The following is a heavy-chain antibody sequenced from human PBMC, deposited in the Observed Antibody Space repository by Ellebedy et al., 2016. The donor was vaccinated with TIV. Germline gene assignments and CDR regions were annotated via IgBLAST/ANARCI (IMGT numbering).Heavy chain of an antibody. D-gene: IGHD3-10*01. CDR3: RKFGDIERDY. V-gene: IGHV4-34*01. CDR2: INHSEST. J-gene: IGHJ4*02. CDR1: GGPFSAYS. Sequence: SQTLSLTXXVYGGPFSAYSCTWIRQHPGKGLEWIGEINHSESTNYNPSLKNRVTISVDTSKNQFSLKLSSVTAADTAVYYCRKFGDIERDYWGQGTLVTVSS.